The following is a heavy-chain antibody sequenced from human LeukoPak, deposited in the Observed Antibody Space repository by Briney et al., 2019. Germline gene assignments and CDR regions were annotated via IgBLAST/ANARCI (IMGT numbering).Heavy chain of an antibody. J-gene: IGHJ4*02. D-gene: IGHD3-22*01. CDR3: ARDVYDSSGYYHDSPYYFDY. V-gene: IGHV4-4*07. Sequence: SETLSLTCTVSGGSISSYYWSWIRQPAGKGLEWIGRIYTSGSTNYNPSLKSRVTMSVDTSKNQFSLKLSSVTAADTAVYYCARDVYDSSGYYHDSPYYFDYWGQGTLVTVSS. CDR2: IYTSGST. CDR1: GGSISSYY.